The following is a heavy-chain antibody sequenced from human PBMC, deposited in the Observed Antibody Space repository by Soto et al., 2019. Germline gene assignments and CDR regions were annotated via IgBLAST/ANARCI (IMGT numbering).Heavy chain of an antibody. CDR1: GFTFSSYG. V-gene: IGHV3-30*18. Sequence: QVQLVESGGGVVQPGRSLRLSCAASGFTFSSYGMHWVRQAPGKGLEWVAVISYDGSNKYYADSVKGRFTISRDNSKNTLYLQMNSLRAEDTAVYYCAKDRPYYYGSGSYYKSARYYYYGTDVWGQGTTVTVSS. J-gene: IGHJ6*02. CDR2: ISYDGSNK. CDR3: AKDRPYYYGSGSYYKSARYYYYGTDV. D-gene: IGHD3-10*01.